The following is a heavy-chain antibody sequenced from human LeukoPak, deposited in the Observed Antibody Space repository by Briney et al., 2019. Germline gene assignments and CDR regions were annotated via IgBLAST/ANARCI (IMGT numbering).Heavy chain of an antibody. CDR3: ARGPAGYN. CDR1: GFTVSSNH. Sequence: SGGSLRLSCAASGFTVSSNHMSWVHQAPGKGLEWVSVIYSGGSTDYADSVKGRFTISRDNLKNTLYLQMNSLRAEDTAVYYCARGPAGYNWGQGTLVTFSS. J-gene: IGHJ4*02. CDR2: IYSGGST. V-gene: IGHV3-53*01. D-gene: IGHD1-1*01.